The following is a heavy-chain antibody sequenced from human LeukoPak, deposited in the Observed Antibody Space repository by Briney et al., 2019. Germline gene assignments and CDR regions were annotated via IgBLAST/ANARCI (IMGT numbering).Heavy chain of an antibody. CDR3: ATNDYGASDY. CDR1: GFTFSSYE. Sequence: GGSLRLSCAASGFTFSSYEMNWVRQAPGKGLEWVSYISSSGSTIYYADSVKGRFTISRDNAKNSLYLQMNSLRAEDTAVFYCATNDYGASDYWGQGTLVTGSS. D-gene: IGHD4-17*01. CDR2: ISSSGSTI. V-gene: IGHV3-48*03. J-gene: IGHJ4*02.